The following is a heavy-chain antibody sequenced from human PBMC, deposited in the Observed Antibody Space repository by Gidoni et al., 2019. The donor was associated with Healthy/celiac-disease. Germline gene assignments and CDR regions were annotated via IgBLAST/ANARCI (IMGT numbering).Heavy chain of an antibody. V-gene: IGHV3-30*18. CDR1: GFTFSSYG. J-gene: IGHJ4*02. CDR3: AKDPYRFDWLIGPYFDY. D-gene: IGHD3-9*01. Sequence: QVQLVESGGCVVQPGWPLRLSLSASGFTFSSYGMHWVRQAPGTGLEWVAGITYDGSNKYYADYVKRRFTISRDNSETTLYLQMGSVRAEDTAVYYCAKDPYRFDWLIGPYFDYWGQGNLVTVSS. CDR2: ITYDGSNK.